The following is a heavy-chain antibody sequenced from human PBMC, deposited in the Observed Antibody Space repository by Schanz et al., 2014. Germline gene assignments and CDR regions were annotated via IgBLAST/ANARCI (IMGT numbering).Heavy chain of an antibody. Sequence: EVQLVESGGGLVKPGGSLRLSCGVSGFTASSHSMNWVRQAPGKGLEWVSSISSRSSHIYYADSVKGRFTVSRDNAKNSVYLQMNSLRAEDTAVYYCVRDSFFAFDYSRQGTLVTVSS. J-gene: IGHJ4*02. CDR2: ISSRSSHI. CDR1: GFTASSHS. CDR3: VRDSFFAFDY. D-gene: IGHD3-3*01. V-gene: IGHV3-21*02.